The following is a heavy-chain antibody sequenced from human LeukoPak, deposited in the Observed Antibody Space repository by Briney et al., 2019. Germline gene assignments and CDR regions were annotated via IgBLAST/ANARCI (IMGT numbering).Heavy chain of an antibody. V-gene: IGHV3-21*01. CDR1: GFTFSTYS. CDR3: ARGQGANWFDP. J-gene: IGHJ5*02. D-gene: IGHD3-16*01. CDR2: ISSSSTYI. Sequence: PGGSLRLSCAASGFTFSTYSMNWVRQAPGKGPEWVSSISSSSTYIYYADSVKGRFTISRDNAKNSLYLQMNSLRAEDTAVYYCARGQGANWFDPWGQGTLVTVSS.